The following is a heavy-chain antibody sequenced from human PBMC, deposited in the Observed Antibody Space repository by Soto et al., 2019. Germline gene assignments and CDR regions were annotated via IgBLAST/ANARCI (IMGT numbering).Heavy chain of an antibody. V-gene: IGHV3-23*01. D-gene: IGHD4-17*01. Sequence: PGGSLRLSCAASGFTFSSYAMSWVRQAPGKGLEWVSAISGSGGSTYYADSVKGRFTISRDNSKNTLYLQMNSLRAEDTAVYYCASLTTVTTNFDYWGQGTLVTVSS. CDR1: GFTFSSYA. CDR3: ASLTTVTTNFDY. CDR2: ISGSGGST. J-gene: IGHJ4*02.